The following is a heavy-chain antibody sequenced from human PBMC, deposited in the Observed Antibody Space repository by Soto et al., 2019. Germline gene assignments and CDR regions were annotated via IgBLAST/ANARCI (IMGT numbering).Heavy chain of an antibody. J-gene: IGHJ4*02. CDR1: GDSVSSRNYY. Sequence: PSETLSLTCTVSGDSVSSRNYYWSWIRQPPGKGLEWIGYIYFSGSIYYNPSLKSRVTISVDTSKNQFSLKLSSVTAADTAVYYCARATIFGVELDYWGQGTLVTVSS. CDR3: ARATIFGVELDY. D-gene: IGHD3-3*01. V-gene: IGHV4-30-4*08. CDR2: IYFSGSI.